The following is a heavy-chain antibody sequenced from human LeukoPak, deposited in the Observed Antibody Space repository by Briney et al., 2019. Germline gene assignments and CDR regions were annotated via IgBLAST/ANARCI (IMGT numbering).Heavy chain of an antibody. J-gene: IGHJ4*02. V-gene: IGHV3-64*01. Sequence: PGGSLRLSCTASGFALGSFAMHWVRQGAGKRLEYISAISVNGNTTYYDTSVKGRFVISRDNSRNKLYLQMGRLRPEDTAMYFCVREGASAIDYWGRGALVTVS. CDR2: ISVNGNTT. CDR3: VREGASAIDY. CDR1: GFALGSFA.